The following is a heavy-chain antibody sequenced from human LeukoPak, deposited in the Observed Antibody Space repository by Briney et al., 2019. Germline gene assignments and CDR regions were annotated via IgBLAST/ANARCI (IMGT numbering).Heavy chain of an antibody. CDR2: IYYSGST. Sequence: PSETLSLTCTVSGGSISSSSYYWGWIRQPPGKGLEWIGSIYYSGSTYYNPSLKSRVTISVDTSKNQFSLKLSSVTAADTAVYYCARSDFWSGYRSYYYYGMDVWGQGTTVTVSS. V-gene: IGHV4-39*01. J-gene: IGHJ6*02. CDR1: GGSISSSSYY. D-gene: IGHD3-3*01. CDR3: ARSDFWSGYRSYYYYGMDV.